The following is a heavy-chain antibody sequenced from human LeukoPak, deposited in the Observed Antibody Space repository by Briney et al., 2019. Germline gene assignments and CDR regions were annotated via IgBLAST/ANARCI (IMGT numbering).Heavy chain of an antibody. Sequence: PSETLSLTCNVSGGSIGGHTFYWSWIRQPPGKGLEWIGEINHSGSTNYNPSLKSRVTISVDTSKNQFSLKLSSVTAADTAVYYCARVGSLVVVAATRGSNWFDPWGQGTLVTVSS. CDR1: GGSIGGHTFY. CDR2: INHSGST. V-gene: IGHV4-34*01. CDR3: ARVGSLVVVAATRGSNWFDP. J-gene: IGHJ5*02. D-gene: IGHD2-15*01.